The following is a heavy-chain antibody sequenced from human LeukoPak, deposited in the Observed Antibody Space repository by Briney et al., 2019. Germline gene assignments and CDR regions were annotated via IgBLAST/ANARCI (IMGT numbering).Heavy chain of an antibody. Sequence: SETLSLTCTVSGGSISSYYWSRMRQPPGKGLEWIGYIYYSGSTNYNPSLKSRVTISVDTSKNQFSLKLSSVTAADTAVYYCARHWGLSAAKRYSSGWYPLSFDPWGQGTLVTVSS. J-gene: IGHJ5*02. V-gene: IGHV4-59*08. CDR3: ARHWGLSAAKRYSSGWYPLSFDP. D-gene: IGHD6-19*01. CDR1: GGSISSYY. CDR2: IYYSGST.